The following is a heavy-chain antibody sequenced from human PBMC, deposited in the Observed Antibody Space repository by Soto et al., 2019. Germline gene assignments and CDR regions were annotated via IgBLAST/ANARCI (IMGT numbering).Heavy chain of an antibody. V-gene: IGHV2-70*04. D-gene: IGHD6-19*01. CDR3: ARPRDGSYGPYAFDI. J-gene: IGHJ3*02. Sequence: GSGPTLVNPTQTLTLTCTLSGFSLSTSGTRVSWIRQPPGKALEWLARIDWDDEKFYSTSLKTRPTISKDTSKNQVVLTMTNMDPVDTATYYCARPRDGSYGPYAFDIWDQGTMVTVS. CDR1: GFSLSTSGTR. CDR2: IDWDDEK.